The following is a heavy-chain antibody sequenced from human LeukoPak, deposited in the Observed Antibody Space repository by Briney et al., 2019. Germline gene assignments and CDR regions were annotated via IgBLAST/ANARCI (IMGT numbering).Heavy chain of an antibody. CDR2: ISYDGSGI. D-gene: IGHD2-8*02. CDR3: TKGAWEFGSTGYFDY. V-gene: IGHV3-30*18. Sequence: GGSLRLSCAASGFTFSRYSIHWVRQAPGKGLEWVAVISYDGSGIHYADSVRGRFTISRDNSKNTVYVQMNSLRPEDTAVYYCTKGAWEFGSTGYFDYWGQGSLVTVSS. CDR1: GFTFSRYS. J-gene: IGHJ4*02.